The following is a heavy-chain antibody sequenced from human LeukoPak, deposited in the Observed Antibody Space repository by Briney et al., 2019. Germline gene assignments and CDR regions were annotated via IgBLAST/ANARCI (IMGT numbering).Heavy chain of an antibody. CDR2: IYYSGST. CDR3: ARDRGESGRFFDY. J-gene: IGHJ4*02. V-gene: IGHV4-39*07. CDR1: GGSISSSSYY. Sequence: SETLSLTCTVSGGSISSSSYYWRWIRQPPGKGLEWIGSIYYSGSTYYNPSLKSRVTISVDTSKNQFSLKLSSVTAADTAVYYCARDRGESGRFFDYWGQGTLVTVSS. D-gene: IGHD1-26*01.